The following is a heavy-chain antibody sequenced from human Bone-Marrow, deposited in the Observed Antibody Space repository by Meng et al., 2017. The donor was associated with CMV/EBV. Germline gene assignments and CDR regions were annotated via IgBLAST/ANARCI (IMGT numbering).Heavy chain of an antibody. V-gene: IGHV3-7*01. J-gene: IGHJ6*02. CDR2: IKQDRSEK. CDR3: ARDLSRPKTIFGVVTIYYYYGMDV. D-gene: IGHD3-3*01. Sequence: GESLKISCAASGFTFSSYWMSWVRQAPGKGLEWVANIKQDRSEKYYVDSVKGRFTISRDNAKNSLYLQMNSLRAEDTAVYYCARDLSRPKTIFGVVTIYYYYGMDVWGQGTTVTVSS. CDR1: GFTFSSYW.